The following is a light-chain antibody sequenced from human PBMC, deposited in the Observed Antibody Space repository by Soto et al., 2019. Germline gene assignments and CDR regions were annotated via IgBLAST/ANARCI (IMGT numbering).Light chain of an antibody. CDR3: QHYSLYSPWT. J-gene: IGKJ1*01. CDR2: DAS. Sequence: DIQMTQSPSTLSASIGDRVTITCRASQTISNWLAWYQQKPGKPPRLLIYDASRSQTGVPSRFSGIGSGTEFTLTISSLQPDDSATYYCQHYSLYSPWTFGQGTKVEIK. CDR1: QTISNW. V-gene: IGKV1-5*01.